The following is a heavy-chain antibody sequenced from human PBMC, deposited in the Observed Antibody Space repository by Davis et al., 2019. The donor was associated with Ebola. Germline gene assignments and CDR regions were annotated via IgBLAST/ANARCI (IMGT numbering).Heavy chain of an antibody. CDR1: GFTFSSYW. D-gene: IGHD3-9*01. CDR2: IKQDGSEK. J-gene: IGHJ4*02. Sequence: GESLKISCAASGFTFSSYWMSWVRQAPGKGLEWVANIKQDGSEKYYVDSVKGRFTISRDNSKNTLYLQMNSLRAEDTAVYYCARSGYDILTAHFDYWGQGTLVTVSS. CDR3: ARSGYDILTAHFDY. V-gene: IGHV3-7*03.